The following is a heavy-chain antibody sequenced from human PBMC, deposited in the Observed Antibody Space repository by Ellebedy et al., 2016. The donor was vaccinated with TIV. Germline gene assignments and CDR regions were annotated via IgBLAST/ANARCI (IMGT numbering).Heavy chain of an antibody. D-gene: IGHD4-17*01. CDR1: GFTFSDHW. Sequence: GESLKISCAASGFTFSDHWMHWVRHDPGKGLVWVSRISPDGTSTTYADSVKGRFTISRDNAKYTLYLKMTSLRTDDSAVYFCAGPGGGTTLDYWGQGTLVTVSS. J-gene: IGHJ4*02. CDR3: AGPGGGTTLDY. V-gene: IGHV3-74*01. CDR2: ISPDGTST.